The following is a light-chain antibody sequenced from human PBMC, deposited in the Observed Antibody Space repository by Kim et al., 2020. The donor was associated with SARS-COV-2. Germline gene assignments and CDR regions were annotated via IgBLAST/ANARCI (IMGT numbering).Light chain of an antibody. Sequence: ASVGDRVTITCRASQGIRNDLGWYQQKPGKAPKLLIYATSNLQSGVPSRCSGSGSGTDFTLTISSLQPEDFATYYCLQDYKYPWTFGQGTKVDIK. CDR1: QGIRND. CDR2: ATS. V-gene: IGKV1-6*02. CDR3: LQDYKYPWT. J-gene: IGKJ1*01.